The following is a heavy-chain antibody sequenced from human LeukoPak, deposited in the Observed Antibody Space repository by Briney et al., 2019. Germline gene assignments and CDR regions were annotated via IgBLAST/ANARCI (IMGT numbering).Heavy chain of an antibody. D-gene: IGHD6-19*01. CDR3: ATKQWLAPPPDS. Sequence: GGSLRLSCAASGFTFSKYWMLWVRQAPGKGLESVSLSNTDGTGTTYADSVKGRFTVSRDNADNTLFLQMNRAKDEHTAVYYCATKQWLAPPPDSWGQGTPVTVSS. V-gene: IGHV3-74*01. CDR2: SNTDGTGT. J-gene: IGHJ4*02. CDR1: GFTFSKYW.